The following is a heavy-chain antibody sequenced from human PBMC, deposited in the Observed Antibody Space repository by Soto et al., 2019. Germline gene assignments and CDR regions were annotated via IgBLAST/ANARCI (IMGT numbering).Heavy chain of an antibody. Sequence: QLQLQESGSGLVRPSETLSLTCTVSGGSISSGSYYWGWIRQPPGKGLEWVGSIYYTGSTYYNPYLKSRVTISVDTSKNQFSLKLRSVTAADTAVYYCARPAVSGTSDAFDIWGQGTMVTV. CDR2: IYYTGST. V-gene: IGHV4-39*01. D-gene: IGHD6-19*01. CDR3: ARPAVSGTSDAFDI. CDR1: GGSISSGSYY. J-gene: IGHJ3*02.